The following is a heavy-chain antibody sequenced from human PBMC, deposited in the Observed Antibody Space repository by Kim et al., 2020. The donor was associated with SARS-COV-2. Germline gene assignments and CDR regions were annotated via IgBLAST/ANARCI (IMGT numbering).Heavy chain of an antibody. V-gene: IGHV1-69*13. CDR3: ARDRDRIDAFDI. Sequence: SVKVSCKASGGTFSSYAISWVRQAPGQGLEWMGGIIPIFGTANYAQKFQGRVTITADESTSTAYMELSSLRSEDTAVYYCARDRDRIDAFDIWGQGTMVTVSS. CDR2: IIPIFGTA. CDR1: GGTFSSYA. D-gene: IGHD2-15*01. J-gene: IGHJ3*02.